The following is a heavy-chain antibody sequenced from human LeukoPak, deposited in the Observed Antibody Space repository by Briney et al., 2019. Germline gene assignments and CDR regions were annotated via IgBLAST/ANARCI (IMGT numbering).Heavy chain of an antibody. V-gene: IGHV1-18*01. J-gene: IGHJ4*02. D-gene: IGHD3-22*01. Sequence: ASVKVSCKASGYTFTSYGISWVRQAPGQGLEWMGWISAYNGNTNDAQKLQGRVTMTTDTSTSTAYMELRSLRSDDTAVYYCARVTSSGYALPYGYWGQGTLVTVSS. CDR1: GYTFTSYG. CDR3: ARVTSSGYALPYGY. CDR2: ISAYNGNT.